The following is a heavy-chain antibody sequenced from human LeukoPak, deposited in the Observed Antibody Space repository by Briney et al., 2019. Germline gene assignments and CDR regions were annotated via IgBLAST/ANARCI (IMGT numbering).Heavy chain of an antibody. CDR3: ARGTYYDSSGYVVDY. D-gene: IGHD3-22*01. CDR1: GYTFTSYD. Sequence: ASVKVSCKASGYTFTSYDINWVRQATGQGREWMGWMNPNSGKTGYAQKLQGRVTITRNTSISTAYMELSNLRSEDTAVYYCARGTYYDSSGYVVDYWGQGTLVTVSS. V-gene: IGHV1-8*03. CDR2: MNPNSGKT. J-gene: IGHJ4*02.